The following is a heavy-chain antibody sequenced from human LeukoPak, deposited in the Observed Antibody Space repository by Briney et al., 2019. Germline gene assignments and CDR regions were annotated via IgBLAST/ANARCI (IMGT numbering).Heavy chain of an antibody. CDR2: IWYDGSNK. D-gene: IGHD3-22*01. J-gene: IGHJ4*02. V-gene: IGHV3-33*01. CDR3: ARGRDFYDSSGHIDY. CDR1: GFTFSSYG. Sequence: QTGGSLRLSCAASGFTFSSYGMHWVRQAPGKGLEWVAVIWYDGSNKYYADSVKGRFTISRDNSKNTLYQQMNSLRAEDTAVYYCARGRDFYDSSGHIDYWGQGTLVTVSS.